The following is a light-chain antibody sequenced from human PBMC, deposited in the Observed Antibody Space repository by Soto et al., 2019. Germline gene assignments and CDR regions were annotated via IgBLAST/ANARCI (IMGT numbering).Light chain of an antibody. CDR2: GAS. V-gene: IGKV3-15*01. Sequence: EIVFTQSPSTLSLSPSDRSTLSCRASQSVSSNLAWYQQKRGQAPRLLIYGASTRATGIPARFSGSGSGREFTLTISSLQSEDFAVYYCQQLVSYPITFGQGTRLEIK. J-gene: IGKJ5*01. CDR1: QSVSSN. CDR3: QQLVSYPIT.